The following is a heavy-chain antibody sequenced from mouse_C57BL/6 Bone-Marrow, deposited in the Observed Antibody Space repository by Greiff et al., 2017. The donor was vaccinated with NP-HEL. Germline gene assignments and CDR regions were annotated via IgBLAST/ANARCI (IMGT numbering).Heavy chain of an antibody. CDR2: IHPSDSDT. CDR1: GYTFTRYW. Sequence: QVQLQQPGAELVKPGASVKVSCKASGYTFTRYWMHWVKQRPGQGLEWIGRIHPSDSDTNYNQKFKGKATLTVDKSSSTAYMQLSSLTSEDSAVYYCAISRLLPFFDISMDYWGQGTSVTVSS. J-gene: IGHJ4*01. CDR3: AISRLLPFFDISMDY. V-gene: IGHV1-74*01. D-gene: IGHD2-3*01.